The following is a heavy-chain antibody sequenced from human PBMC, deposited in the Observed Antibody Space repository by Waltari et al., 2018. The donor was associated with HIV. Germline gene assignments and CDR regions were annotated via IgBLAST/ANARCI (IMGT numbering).Heavy chain of an antibody. CDR3: DMYYYDSSGYSAAV. Sequence: EVQLVESGGGLIQPGGSLRLSCAASGFTVSSHYMSWVRQAPGKGLWWVPVIYISGKTYYADSVKGRFTISRDNSKNTLYLQMNRLRVEDTAVYYCDMYYYDSSGYSAAVWGQGTTVTVSS. CDR1: GFTVSSHY. J-gene: IGHJ6*02. V-gene: IGHV3-53*01. CDR2: IYISGKT. D-gene: IGHD3-22*01.